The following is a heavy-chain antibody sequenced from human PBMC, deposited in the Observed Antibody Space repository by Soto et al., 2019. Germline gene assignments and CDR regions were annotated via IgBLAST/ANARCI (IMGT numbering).Heavy chain of an antibody. CDR3: ASLGRHG. J-gene: IGHJ6*02. CDR1: AGTSSASW. V-gene: IGHV3-7*01. D-gene: IGHD3-16*01. Sequence: XGCLILSCAAAAGTSSASWMEWVSPAPGRGPDWVANIKQDGSEKNYVDSVKGRFTISRDNAKNSLYLQMNSLRAEDTAVYYCASLGRHGWGQGTTVTVSS. CDR2: IKQDGSEK.